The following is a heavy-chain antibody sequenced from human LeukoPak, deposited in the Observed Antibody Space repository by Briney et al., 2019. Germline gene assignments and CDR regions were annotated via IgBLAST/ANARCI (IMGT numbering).Heavy chain of an antibody. CDR1: GXTFSDYE. V-gene: IGHV3-48*03. D-gene: IGHD3-9*01. CDR3: ARDRGILTGAGAFDI. J-gene: IGHJ3*02. CDR2: ISGSGITK. Sequence: PGGSLRLSCADSGXTFSDYEMHWVRQAPGKGLAWVSYISGSGITKYYADSVKGRFTVSRDNAKNSLYLQMNSLRAEDTAVYFCARDRGILTGAGAFDIWGQGTIVTVSS.